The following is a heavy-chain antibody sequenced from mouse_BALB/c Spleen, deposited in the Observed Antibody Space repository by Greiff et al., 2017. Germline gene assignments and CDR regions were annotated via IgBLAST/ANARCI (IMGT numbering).Heavy chain of an antibody. V-gene: IGHV3-2*02. CDR1: GYSITSDYA. J-gene: IGHJ4*01. CDR3: ARSGDRYEPYYAMDY. Sequence: DVKLQESGPGLVKPSQSLSLTCTVTGYSITSDYAWNWIRQFPGNKLEWMGYISYSGSTSYNPSLKSRISITRDTSKNQFFLQLNSVTTEDTATYYCARSGDRYEPYYAMDYWGQGTSVTVSS. D-gene: IGHD2-14*01. CDR2: ISYSGST.